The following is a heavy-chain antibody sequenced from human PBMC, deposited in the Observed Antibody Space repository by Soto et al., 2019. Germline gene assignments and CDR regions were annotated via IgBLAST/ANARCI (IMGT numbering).Heavy chain of an antibody. D-gene: IGHD6-19*01. Sequence: GGSLRLSCAASGFTFSSYEMNWVRQAPGKGLEWVSYISSSGSTIYYADSVKGRFTISRDNAKNSLYLQMNSLRAEDTAVYYCAGYGGWGNGFDPWGQGTLVTVSS. CDR1: GFTFSSYE. J-gene: IGHJ5*02. CDR3: AGYGGWGNGFDP. V-gene: IGHV3-48*03. CDR2: ISSSGSTI.